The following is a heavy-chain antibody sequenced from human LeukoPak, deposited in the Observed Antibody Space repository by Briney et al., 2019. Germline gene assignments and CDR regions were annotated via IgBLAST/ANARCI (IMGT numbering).Heavy chain of an antibody. Sequence: GSLRLSCSASGFNFNTYSMNWIRQPPGKGLEWIGYIYYSGSTNYNPSLKSRVTISVDTSKNQFSLKLSSVTAADTAVYYCARAPYDSSGYYSDEGTFFDYWGQGTLVTVSS. D-gene: IGHD3-22*01. J-gene: IGHJ4*02. V-gene: IGHV4-59*01. CDR2: IYYSGST. CDR3: ARAPYDSSGYYSDEGTFFDY. CDR1: GFNFNTYS.